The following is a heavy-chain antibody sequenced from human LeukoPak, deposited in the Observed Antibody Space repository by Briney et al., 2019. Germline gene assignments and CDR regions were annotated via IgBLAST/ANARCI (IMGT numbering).Heavy chain of an antibody. CDR1: GFTFSSHA. CDR2: ISGSGGST. Sequence: GGSLRLSCAASGFTFSSHAMSWARQAPGKGLEWVSAISGSGGSTYYAESVKGRFTISRDNSKNTLSLQMNSLRAEDTAVYYCAKDTPVSGTSRKFDYWGQGTLVTVSS. J-gene: IGHJ4*02. CDR3: AKDTPVSGTSRKFDY. D-gene: IGHD6-19*01. V-gene: IGHV3-23*01.